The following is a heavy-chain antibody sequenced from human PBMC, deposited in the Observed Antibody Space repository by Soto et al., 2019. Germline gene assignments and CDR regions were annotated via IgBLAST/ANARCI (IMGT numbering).Heavy chain of an antibody. CDR3: GRAGDGRFYYYYYMDV. CDR1: GFTFSSYA. CDR2: ISGSGGST. Sequence: PGGSLRLSCAASGFTFSSYAMSWVRHAPWSGLEWFSDISGSGGSTYYADSLKGRFTISRDNSKNTLYLQMNSLRADYTAVYYCGRAGDGRFYYYYYMDVWGKGT. D-gene: IGHD7-27*01. V-gene: IGHV3-23*01. J-gene: IGHJ6*03.